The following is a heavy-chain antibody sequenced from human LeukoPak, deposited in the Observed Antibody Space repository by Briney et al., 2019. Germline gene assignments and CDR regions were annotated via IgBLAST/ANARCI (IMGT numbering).Heavy chain of an antibody. CDR3: ARDRGLKYCGGDCYSGAFDY. D-gene: IGHD2-21*02. CDR2: IDPNSGGT. CDR1: GYTFTGSY. V-gene: IGHV1-2*02. Sequence: ASVKVSCKASGYTFTGSYIHWVRQAPGQGLEWMGWIDPNSGGTNYAQKFQGRVTMTRDTSISTAYMELSRLRSDDTAVYYCARDRGLKYCGGDCYSGAFDYWGQGTLVTVSS. J-gene: IGHJ4*02.